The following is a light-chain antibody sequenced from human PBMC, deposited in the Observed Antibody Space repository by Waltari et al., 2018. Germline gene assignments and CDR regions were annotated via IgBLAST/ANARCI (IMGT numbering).Light chain of an antibody. CDR2: AAS. CDR3: QNHERLPAT. CDR1: QSVSKY. V-gene: IGKV3-20*01. Sequence: EVVLIPFTGTLSLSPGERATLSCRASQSVSKYLAWYQQRPGQAPRLLIYAASTRATGIPDRFSGSGSGTDFSLTISRLEPEDFAVYYCQNHERLPATFGQGTKVEIK. J-gene: IGKJ1*01.